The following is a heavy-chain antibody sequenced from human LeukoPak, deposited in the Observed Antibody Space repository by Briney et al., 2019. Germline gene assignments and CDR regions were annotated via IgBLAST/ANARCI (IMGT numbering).Heavy chain of an antibody. Sequence: SSETLSLTCAVYGVSFSGYYWSWIRQPPGKGLEWIGEINHSGSTNYNPSLKSRVTISVDTSKNQFSLKLSFVTAADTAVYYCARRNLGYGDYNFDYWGQGTLVTVSS. CDR2: INHSGST. CDR3: ARRNLGYGDYNFDY. CDR1: GVSFSGYY. D-gene: IGHD4-17*01. V-gene: IGHV4-34*01. J-gene: IGHJ4*02.